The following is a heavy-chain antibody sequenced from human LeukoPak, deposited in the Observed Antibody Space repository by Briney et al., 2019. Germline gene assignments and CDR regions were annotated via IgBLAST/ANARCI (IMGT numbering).Heavy chain of an antibody. CDR1: GFPLSSYS. V-gene: IGHV3-48*01. CDR2: INIDSITV. CDR3: STAKFAN. J-gene: IGHJ4*02. Sequence: SGGSVTLSCAASGFPLSSYSINRLRQARGKGLEGGSYINIDSITVNYADCVKRRFTIYSDNAKNSLYLQMNSLRAEDTAVYYCSTAKFANWGQGTLVTVSS.